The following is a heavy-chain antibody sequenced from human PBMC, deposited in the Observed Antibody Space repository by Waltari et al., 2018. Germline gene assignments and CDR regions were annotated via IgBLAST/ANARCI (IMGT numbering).Heavy chain of an antibody. CDR3: APTYYYGSGSFHFNDY. V-gene: IGHV4-34*01. CDR1: GGSFSGPY. Sequence: QVQLQQWGAGLLQPSETLSLTCAVYGGSFSGPYCTCIRPPPGKGLEGIGEINHSGSTNYNPSLKSRVTISVDTSKNQFSLKLSSVTAADTAVYYCAPTYYYGSGSFHFNDYWGQGTLVTVSS. J-gene: IGHJ4*02. D-gene: IGHD3-10*01. CDR2: INHSGST.